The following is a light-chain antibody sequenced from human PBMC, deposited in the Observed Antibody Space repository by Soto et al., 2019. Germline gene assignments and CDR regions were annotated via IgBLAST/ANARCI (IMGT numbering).Light chain of an antibody. Sequence: QSDLTRPASVSGSVGQSITIACTGTSSDVGGYNYVSWYQQHPGKAPKVIIYEVSNRPSGVSNRFFGSKSGNTASLTISGLQPEDEADYYCSSYTSISTYVFGTGTKVTVL. CDR1: SSDVGGYNY. V-gene: IGLV2-14*01. CDR3: SSYTSISTYV. J-gene: IGLJ1*01. CDR2: EVS.